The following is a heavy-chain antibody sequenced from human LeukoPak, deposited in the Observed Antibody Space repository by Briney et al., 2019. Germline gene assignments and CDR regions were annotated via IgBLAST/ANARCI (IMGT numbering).Heavy chain of an antibody. Sequence: SETLSLTCTVSGGSISSYYWSWIRQPPGKGLEWIGYIYYSGSTNYNPSLKSRVTISVDTSKNQFSLKLSSVTAADTAVYYCARDLTGYCTNGVCDYYYGMDVWGQRTTVTVSS. J-gene: IGHJ6*02. CDR3: ARDLTGYCTNGVCDYYYGMDV. CDR2: IYYSGST. CDR1: GGSISSYY. V-gene: IGHV4-59*01. D-gene: IGHD2-8*01.